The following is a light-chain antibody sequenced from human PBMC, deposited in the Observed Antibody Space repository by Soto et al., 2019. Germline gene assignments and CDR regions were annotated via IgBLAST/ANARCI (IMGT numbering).Light chain of an antibody. Sequence: DIQMTQSPSTLSASVGDRVTITCRASQSISSWLAWYQQKPGKAPKLLIYKASSLESGDPSRFSGSGSGKEFTLTISSLQPDDFATYYCQQYNSWTFGQGTKVEIK. CDR2: KAS. CDR3: QQYNSWT. CDR1: QSISSW. V-gene: IGKV1-5*03. J-gene: IGKJ1*01.